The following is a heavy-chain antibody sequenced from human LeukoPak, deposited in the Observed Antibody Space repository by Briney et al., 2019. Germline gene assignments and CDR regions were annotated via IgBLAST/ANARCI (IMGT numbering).Heavy chain of an antibody. Sequence: SETLSLTCTVSGGSISSDYWSWIRQPPGKGLEWIGYSYYRGSTNYNPSLKSRVTISVDTSKNQFSLKLRSVTAADTDVYYCARLSGYSSGHYYSDYWGQGTLVTVSS. V-gene: IGHV4-59*01. CDR3: ARLSGYSSGHYYSDY. J-gene: IGHJ4*02. CDR2: SYYRGST. CDR1: GGSISSDY. D-gene: IGHD3-22*01.